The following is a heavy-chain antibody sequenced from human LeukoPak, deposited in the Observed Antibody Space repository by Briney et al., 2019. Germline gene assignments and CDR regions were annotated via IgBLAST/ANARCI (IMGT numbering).Heavy chain of an antibody. Sequence: SETLSLTCTVSGGSISSYYWSWIRQPAGKGLEWIGRICTSGSTNYNPSLKSRVTMSVDTSKNQFSLKLSSVTAADTAVYYCARVGAWFGELLFDYWGQGTLVTVSS. CDR1: GGSISSYY. J-gene: IGHJ4*02. CDR2: ICTSGST. CDR3: ARVGAWFGELLFDY. D-gene: IGHD3-10*01. V-gene: IGHV4-4*07.